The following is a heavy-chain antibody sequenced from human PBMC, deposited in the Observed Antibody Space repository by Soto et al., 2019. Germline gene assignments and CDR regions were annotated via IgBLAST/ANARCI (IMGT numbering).Heavy chain of an antibody. CDR1: GFTFTNYA. Sequence: QLLESGGGLVQPGGSLRLSCAASGFTFTNYAMSWVRQAPGKGLEWVSSISNGGHSTYYADSVKGRFTVSRDNSKNTLYLQMNSLRVEDTAVYYCAKDLPSGGYVRWFGSWGQGTLVTVSS. CDR3: AKDLPSGGYVRWFGS. J-gene: IGHJ5*01. V-gene: IGHV3-23*01. CDR2: ISNGGHST. D-gene: IGHD5-12*01.